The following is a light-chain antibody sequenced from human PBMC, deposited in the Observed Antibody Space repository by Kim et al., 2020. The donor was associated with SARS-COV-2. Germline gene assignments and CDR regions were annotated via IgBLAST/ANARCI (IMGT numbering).Light chain of an antibody. Sequence: LYPGDTATLPCRASHTVASNYLAWFQRKPGQAPRLVIYDTSSRAADIPDRFSGSGSGTDFTLTISRLEPEDFAVYYCQQYGSLPYTFGQGTKLE. CDR1: HTVASNY. J-gene: IGKJ2*01. V-gene: IGKV3-20*01. CDR3: QQYGSLPYT. CDR2: DTS.